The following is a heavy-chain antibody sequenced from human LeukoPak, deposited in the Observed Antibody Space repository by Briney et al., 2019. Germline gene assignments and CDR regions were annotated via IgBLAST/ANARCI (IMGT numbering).Heavy chain of an antibody. V-gene: IGHV2-70*20. Sequence: SGPALVKPTQTLTLTCTFSGFSLSTRGMCVSWVRQPPGKALEWLALIDWDDDKYYSTSLKTRLTNSKDTSKNQVVLTMTNMDPVDTATYYCARSIAAAGYFDYWGQGTLVTVSS. J-gene: IGHJ4*02. CDR2: IDWDDDK. D-gene: IGHD6-13*01. CDR3: ARSIAAAGYFDY. CDR1: GFSLSTRGMC.